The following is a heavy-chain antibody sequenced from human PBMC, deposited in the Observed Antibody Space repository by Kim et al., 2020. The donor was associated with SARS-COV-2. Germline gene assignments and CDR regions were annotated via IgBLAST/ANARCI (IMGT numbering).Heavy chain of an antibody. D-gene: IGHD4-17*01. CDR1: GFTFSKYW. CDR2: IKQDGIDK. V-gene: IGHV3-7*01. Sequence: GGSLRLSCAASGFTFSKYWMSWVRQAPGKGLEWAANIKQDGIDKYYVDSVKGRVTISRDNAKNSLYLQMNSLRAEDTAVYYCARDRTVTWFDHWGQGTLVTVSS. J-gene: IGHJ5*02. CDR3: ARDRTVTWFDH.